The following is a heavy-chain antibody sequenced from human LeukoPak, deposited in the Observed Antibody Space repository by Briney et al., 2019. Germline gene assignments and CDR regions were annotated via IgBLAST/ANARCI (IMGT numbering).Heavy chain of an antibody. CDR2: INPSGGST. J-gene: IGHJ4*02. V-gene: IGHV1-46*01. D-gene: IGHD5-24*01. CDR1: GYTFTSSY. CDR3: ARDGYNYQGFDY. Sequence: AASVKVSCKASGYTFTSSYIHWVRQAPGQGLEWMGKINPSGGSTNYAQKFQGRVTITTDESTSTAYMELSSLRSEDTAVYYCARDGYNYQGFDYWGQGTLVTVSS.